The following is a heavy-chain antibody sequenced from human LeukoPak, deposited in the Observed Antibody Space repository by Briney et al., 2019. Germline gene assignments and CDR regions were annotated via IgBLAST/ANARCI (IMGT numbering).Heavy chain of an antibody. Sequence: AGGSLRLSCAASGFTFSHSAMSWVRQAPGKGLEWISTISGSGSDTNYADSVRGRLIISRDNSKNTLYLQMNSLRAEDTAVYYCAKGFGMATRYYFDYWGQGTLVTVSS. V-gene: IGHV3-23*01. J-gene: IGHJ4*02. CDR1: GFTFSHSA. CDR3: AKGFGMATRYYFDY. CDR2: ISGSGSDT. D-gene: IGHD5-24*01.